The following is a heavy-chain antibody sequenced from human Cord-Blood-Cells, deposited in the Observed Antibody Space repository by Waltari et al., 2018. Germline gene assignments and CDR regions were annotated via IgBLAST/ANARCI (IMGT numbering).Heavy chain of an antibody. V-gene: IGHV1-69*01. CDR3: AREGMVQGVIFFDY. Sequence: QVQLVQSGAEVKKPGSSVKVSCKASGGTFSSYAISWVRQAPGQGLEWMGGIIPIFGTANYAQKFQGGVTITAEESTSTAYMELSSLRSGDTAVYYCAREGMVQGVIFFDYWGQGTLVTVSS. D-gene: IGHD3-10*01. CDR1: GGTFSSYA. CDR2: IIPIFGTA. J-gene: IGHJ4*02.